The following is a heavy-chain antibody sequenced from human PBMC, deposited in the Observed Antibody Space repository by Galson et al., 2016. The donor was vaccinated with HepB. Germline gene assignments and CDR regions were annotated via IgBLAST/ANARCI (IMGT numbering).Heavy chain of an antibody. CDR2: ISSSGTTI. D-gene: IGHD3-10*01. V-gene: IGHV3-48*03. J-gene: IGHJ3*02. CDR3: ARPRDNYGHAIDI. CDR1: GFTFSRYE. Sequence: SLRLSCAASGFTFSRYEMNWVRQAPRKGLEWVSYISSSGTTINYADSVKGRFTIFRDNAKNSLYLQMNSLRVVDTAVYYCARPRDNYGHAIDIWGQGTMVTVSS.